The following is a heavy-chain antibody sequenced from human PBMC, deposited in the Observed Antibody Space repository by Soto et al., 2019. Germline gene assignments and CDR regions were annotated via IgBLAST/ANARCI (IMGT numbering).Heavy chain of an antibody. CDR2: IYYSGST. Sequence: SETLSLTCTVSGGSISSGGYYWSWIRQHPGKGLEWIGYIYYSGSTYYNPSLKSRVTISVDTSKNQFSLKLSSVTAADTAVYYCARAQSYDILTGFDYWGQGTLVTVSS. J-gene: IGHJ4*02. CDR1: GGSISSGGYY. V-gene: IGHV4-31*03. D-gene: IGHD3-9*01. CDR3: ARAQSYDILTGFDY.